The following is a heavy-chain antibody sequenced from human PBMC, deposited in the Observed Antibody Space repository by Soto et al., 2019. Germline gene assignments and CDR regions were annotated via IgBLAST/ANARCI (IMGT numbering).Heavy chain of an antibody. D-gene: IGHD6-19*01. CDR2: ISNSGGST. CDR1: GFTFTSYA. V-gene: IGHV3-23*01. CDR3: ARGSESSGWPGLYYFDY. Sequence: GGSLRLSCAASGFTFTSYAMNWVRQAPGKGLEWVSGISNSGGSTYYADSVKGRFTISRDNSKNTLYLQMNSLRAEDTAVYYCARGSESSGWPGLYYFDYWGQGTLVTVSS. J-gene: IGHJ4*02.